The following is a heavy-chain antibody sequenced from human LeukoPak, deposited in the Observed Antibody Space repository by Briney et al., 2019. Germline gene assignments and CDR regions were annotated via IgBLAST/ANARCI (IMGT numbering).Heavy chain of an antibody. Sequence: GGSLRLSCAASGFTFDDYGMSWVRQAPGKGLEWVSGTNWNGGSSGYADSVKGRFTISRDNAKNSLYLQMNSLRAEDTALYYCARERGRGQLWSATLYYYYMDVWGKGTTVTVSS. D-gene: IGHD5-18*01. CDR3: ARERGRGQLWSATLYYYYMDV. CDR1: GFTFDDYG. CDR2: TNWNGGSS. V-gene: IGHV3-20*04. J-gene: IGHJ6*03.